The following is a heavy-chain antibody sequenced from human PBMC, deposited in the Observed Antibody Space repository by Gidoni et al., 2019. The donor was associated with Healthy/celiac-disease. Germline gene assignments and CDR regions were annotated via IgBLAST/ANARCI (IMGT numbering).Heavy chain of an antibody. CDR2: IIPILVIA. Sequence: QVQLVQSGAEVKKPGSSVKVSCKASGGTFSSYAISWVRQAPGQGLEWMGRIIPILVIANYAQKFQGRVTITADKSTSTAYIELSSLRSEDTAVYYCARDPDIVVVVAAPPDYWGQGTLVTVSS. V-gene: IGHV1-69*09. CDR1: GGTFSSYA. J-gene: IGHJ4*02. CDR3: ARDPDIVVVVAAPPDY. D-gene: IGHD2-15*01.